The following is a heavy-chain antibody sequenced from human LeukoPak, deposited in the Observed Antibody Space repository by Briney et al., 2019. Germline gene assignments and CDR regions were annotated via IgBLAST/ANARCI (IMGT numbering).Heavy chain of an antibody. D-gene: IGHD5-18*01. V-gene: IGHV1-58*02. CDR2: IVVGSGNT. CDR1: GFTFTSSA. J-gene: IGHJ4*02. CDR3: AALDTAMVDFDY. Sequence: SVKVSCKASGFTFTSSAMQWVRQARGQRLEWIGWIVVGSGNTNYAQKFQERVTITRDMSTSTAYMELSSPRSGDTAVYYCAALDTAMVDFDYWGQGTLVTVSS.